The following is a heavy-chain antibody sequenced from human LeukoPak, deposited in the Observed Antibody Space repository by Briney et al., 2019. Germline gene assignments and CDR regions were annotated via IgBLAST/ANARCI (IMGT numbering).Heavy chain of an antibody. CDR2: IYPGDSDT. Sequence: GEALKISWKGSGYSFTSYWIGWVRQMPGKGLGWMGIIYPGDSDTRYSPSFQGQVTISADKSTSTAYLQWSSLKASDTAMYYCARHRGSGSYYRDWFDPWGQGTLVTVSS. CDR3: ARHRGSGSYYRDWFDP. CDR1: GYSFTSYW. J-gene: IGHJ5*02. D-gene: IGHD3-10*01. V-gene: IGHV5-51*01.